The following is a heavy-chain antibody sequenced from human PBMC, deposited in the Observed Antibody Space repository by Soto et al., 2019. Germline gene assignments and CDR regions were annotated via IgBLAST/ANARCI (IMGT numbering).Heavy chain of an antibody. D-gene: IGHD3-22*01. CDR1: GGSISTYY. CDR3: AREGNSGYYFNWFDP. V-gene: IGHV4-59*01. Sequence: SETLSLTCTVSGGSISTYYWSWIRQPPGKGLEWIGYIYYSGITNYNPSLKSRVTISVDTSKNQFSLKLSSVTAADTAVYYCAREGNSGYYFNWFDPWGQGPMVTV. J-gene: IGHJ5*02. CDR2: IYYSGIT.